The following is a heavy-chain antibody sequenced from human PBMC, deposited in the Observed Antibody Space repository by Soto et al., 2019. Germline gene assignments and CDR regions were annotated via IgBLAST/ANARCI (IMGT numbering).Heavy chain of an antibody. J-gene: IGHJ5*02. V-gene: IGHV1-69*01. CDR1: GGSFSYYA. Sequence: QVQLVQSGAEVRRTGSSVKVSCKASGGSFSYYAFSWVRQGPGQGLEWMGGIIPLFGTTKYAQTFQGRVTITADGATKIVYMELSSLRSEDTAVYYCARSGEAYYDVLTGYYKGSWFDPWGQGTLVTVSS. CDR2: IIPLFGTT. D-gene: IGHD3-9*01. CDR3: ARSGEAYYDVLTGYYKGSWFDP.